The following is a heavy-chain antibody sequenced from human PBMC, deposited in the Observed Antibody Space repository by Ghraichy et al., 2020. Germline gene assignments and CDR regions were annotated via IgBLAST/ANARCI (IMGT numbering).Heavy chain of an antibody. CDR3: SREDSGNYWGAFDI. D-gene: IGHD1-26*01. V-gene: IGHV3-74*01. Sequence: GESLRLSCAASGFTFSGYWMHWVRQAPGRGLVWVSRINSDGSSTSYADSVKGRFTISRDNAKNTLFLQMNSLRTEDTAVYYCSREDSGNYWGAFDIWGQGTMVTVSS. J-gene: IGHJ3*02. CDR2: INSDGSST. CDR1: GFTFSGYW.